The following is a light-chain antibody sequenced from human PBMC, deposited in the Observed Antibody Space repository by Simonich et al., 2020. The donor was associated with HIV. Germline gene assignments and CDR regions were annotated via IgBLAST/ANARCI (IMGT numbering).Light chain of an antibody. Sequence: DIVMTQSPDFLAVSLGERATINCKSSQRVLYSSDNKNYLAWYQLKPGQPPKLLIYWASTRQSGVPERFSGTGSGTDFTLTISSLQAEDVAVYYCQQYYSSPYTFGQGTKLEIK. V-gene: IGKV4-1*01. CDR3: QQYYSSPYT. J-gene: IGKJ2*01. CDR1: QRVLYSSDNKNY. CDR2: WAS.